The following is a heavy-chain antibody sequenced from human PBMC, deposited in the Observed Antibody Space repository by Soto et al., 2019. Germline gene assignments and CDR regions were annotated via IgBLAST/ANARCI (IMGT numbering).Heavy chain of an antibody. Sequence: DVQLLESGGGLVQPGGSLTLSCAASRFTFSDFAMSWVRQAPGKWLEWVSSIGGTGSDTYYADSVKGRFTISRDNSRNTLFLQMDNLRDEDTAVYYCAKDAVPYNGKWDWFDSWGQGTLVTVSS. D-gene: IGHD1-20*01. CDR3: AKDAVPYNGKWDWFDS. V-gene: IGHV3-23*01. CDR1: RFTFSDFA. CDR2: IGGTGSDT. J-gene: IGHJ5*01.